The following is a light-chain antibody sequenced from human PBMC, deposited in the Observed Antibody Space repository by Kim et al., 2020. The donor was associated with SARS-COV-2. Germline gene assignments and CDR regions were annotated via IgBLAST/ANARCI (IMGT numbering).Light chain of an antibody. V-gene: IGLV3-1*01. Sequence: VSPGQTATITWSRAKLGDKSSCLYPQKPGPSPVLAIYQDSKRPSWIPGRFSGSNSGNTATLTISGTQAMDEAGYYCQAWGSSTVVFGGGTQLTVL. CDR1: KLGDKS. J-gene: IGLJ2*01. CDR3: QAWGSSTVV. CDR2: QDS.